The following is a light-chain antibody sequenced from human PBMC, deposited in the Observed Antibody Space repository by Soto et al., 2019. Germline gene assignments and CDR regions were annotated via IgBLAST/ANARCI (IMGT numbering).Light chain of an antibody. Sequence: QPVLTQPASVSGSPGQSIAISCTGTSRDVGGYDYVSWYQQLPGKAPKLMIYDVNNRPSGASNRFSGSKSGNTASLTISGLQAEDEADSYCSSYTSSSTHVFGPVTKLTVL. V-gene: IGLV2-14*03. CDR3: SSYTSSSTHV. CDR1: SRDVGGYDY. J-gene: IGLJ1*01. CDR2: DVN.